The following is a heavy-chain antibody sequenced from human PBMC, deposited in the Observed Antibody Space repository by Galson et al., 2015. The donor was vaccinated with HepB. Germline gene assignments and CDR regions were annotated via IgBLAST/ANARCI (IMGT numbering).Heavy chain of an antibody. CDR1: EFAFSTYG. Sequence: SLRLSCAASEFAFSTYGMHWVRQAPGKGLEWVAVIWYDGSNKYYADSVKGRFTISRNNSKNTLYLQMNSLRAEDTAVYYCAREPNPQGMTTVTVHFDYWGQGTLVTVSS. CDR2: IWYDGSNK. CDR3: AREPNPQGMTTVTVHFDY. D-gene: IGHD4-17*01. V-gene: IGHV3-33*08. J-gene: IGHJ4*02.